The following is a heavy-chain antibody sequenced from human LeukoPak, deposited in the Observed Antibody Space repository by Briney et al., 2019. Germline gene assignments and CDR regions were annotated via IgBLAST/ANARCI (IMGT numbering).Heavy chain of an antibody. V-gene: IGHV3-23*01. CDR2: ISGSGSST. Sequence: GGTLRLSCAASGFTFSSYAMTWVRQAPGKGLEWVSTISGSGSSTYYADSVKGRFTISRDNSKNTLYLQMNSLGAEDTAVYYCAKDSVFSTDYGDYDDWGQGTLVTVSS. CDR3: AKDSVFSTDYGDYDD. D-gene: IGHD4-17*01. J-gene: IGHJ4*02. CDR1: GFTFSSYA.